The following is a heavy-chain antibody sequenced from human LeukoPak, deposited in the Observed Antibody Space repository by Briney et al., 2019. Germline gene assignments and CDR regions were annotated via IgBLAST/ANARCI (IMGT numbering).Heavy chain of an antibody. J-gene: IGHJ4*02. V-gene: IGHV3-23*01. CDR2: TAGADDVI. D-gene: IGHD3-10*01. CDR1: GLTFSDYR. Sequence: GGSLRLSCAVSGLTFSDYRMIWVRQAPEKRLEWVAVTAGADDVIQYADSVKGRFTISRDNSKNTLYLQMNSLRPEDTAVYYCAKWGRFGESFDYWGQGTLVTVSS. CDR3: AKWGRFGESFDY.